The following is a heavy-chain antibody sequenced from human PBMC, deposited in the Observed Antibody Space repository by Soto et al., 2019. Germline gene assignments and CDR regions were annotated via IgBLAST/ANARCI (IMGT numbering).Heavy chain of an antibody. CDR1: GGSVSSGSYY. Sequence: PSETLSLTCTVSGGSVSSGSYYWSWIRQPPGKGLEWIGYIYYSGSTNYNPSLKSRVTISVDTSKNQFALKLSSVTAADTAVYYCARWSRWLDYWGQGTLVTVSS. J-gene: IGHJ4*02. D-gene: IGHD4-17*01. V-gene: IGHV4-61*01. CDR3: ARWSRWLDY. CDR2: IYYSGST.